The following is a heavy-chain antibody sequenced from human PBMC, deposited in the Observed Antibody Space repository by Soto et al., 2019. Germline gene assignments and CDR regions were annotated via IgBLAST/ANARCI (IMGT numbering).Heavy chain of an antibody. V-gene: IGHV1-18*01. CDR1: GYSYTGDG. CDR2: ISGYNGDT. Sequence: ALVNGDWKVFGYSYTGDGISWLRNAPGQGIEWMGWISGYNGDTNYAQKFQHRVSMTIDTSTGTAYMELRSLTSDDTAIYYCAKNGQPPYSVYGLAVWGQGTKVTSP. D-gene: IGHD2-15*01. J-gene: IGHJ6*02. CDR3: AKNGQPPYSVYGLAV.